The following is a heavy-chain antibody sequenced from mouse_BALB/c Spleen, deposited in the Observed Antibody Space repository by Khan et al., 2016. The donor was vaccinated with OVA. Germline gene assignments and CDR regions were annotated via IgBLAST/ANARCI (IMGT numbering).Heavy chain of an antibody. D-gene: IGHD1-1*01. V-gene: IGHV5-9-3*01. CDR1: GFTFSSFA. J-gene: IGHJ3*01. Sequence: EVELVESGGGLVKPGGSLKLSCAASGFTFSSFAMSWVRQTPEMRLEWVASINSDGSYTYYPDSVKGRFTISRDNAENTLYLQMSSLRSEDTAMYYCARHNYGPCAYWGQGTLVTVSA. CDR2: INSDGSYT. CDR3: ARHNYGPCAY.